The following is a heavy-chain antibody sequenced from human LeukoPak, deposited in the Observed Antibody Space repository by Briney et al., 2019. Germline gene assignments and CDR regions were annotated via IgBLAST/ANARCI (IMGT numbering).Heavy chain of an antibody. CDR2: IKQDGSEK. D-gene: IGHD2-2*01. J-gene: IGHJ6*02. CDR3: AREDIVVVPAAIRDYYYYGMDV. Sequence: GGSLRLSCAASGFSFSSYWMSWVRQAPGKGLEWVANIKQDGSEKYYVDSVKGRFTISRDNAKNSLYLQMNSLRAEDTAVYYCAREDIVVVPAAIRDYYYYGMDVWGQGTTVTVSS. CDR1: GFSFSSYW. V-gene: IGHV3-7*01.